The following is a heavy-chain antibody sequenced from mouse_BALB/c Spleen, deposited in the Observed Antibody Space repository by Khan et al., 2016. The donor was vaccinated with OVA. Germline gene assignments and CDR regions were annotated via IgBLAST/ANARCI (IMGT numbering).Heavy chain of an antibody. Sequence: QIQLVQSGPDLKKPGETVKISCKASGYTFTNYGINWVKQAPGKGLKWMGWIYTYTGEPTYADDFKGRFAFSLDTSASTAYLQINNLKNEDTATYSCARGGRRAMDYWGQGASVTVSP. CDR3: ARGGRRAMDY. CDR1: GYTFTNYG. V-gene: IGHV9-3-1*01. J-gene: IGHJ4*01. D-gene: IGHD3-3*01. CDR2: IYTYTGEP.